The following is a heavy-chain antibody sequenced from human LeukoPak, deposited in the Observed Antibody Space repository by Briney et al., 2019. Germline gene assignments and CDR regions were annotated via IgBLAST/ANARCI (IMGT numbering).Heavy chain of an antibody. J-gene: IGHJ4*02. D-gene: IGHD3-10*01. CDR3: ARELFDFDY. CDR2: ITGSGGST. Sequence: GGSLRLSCAASRFTFSSYAMTWVRQAPGKGLEWVSEITGSGGSTCYADSLKGRFTISRDNSKNTLYLQMNSLRAEDTAVYYCARELFDFDYWGQGTLVTVSS. V-gene: IGHV3-23*01. CDR1: RFTFSSYA.